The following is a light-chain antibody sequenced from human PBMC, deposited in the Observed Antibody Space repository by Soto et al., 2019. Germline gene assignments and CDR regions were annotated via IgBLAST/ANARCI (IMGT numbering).Light chain of an antibody. CDR1: RSDIGAYNY. CDR2: EVT. J-gene: IGLJ2*01. Sequence: QSALTQPPSASGSPGQSVTISCSGTRSDIGAYNYVSWYQQHPGKAPKLMIDEVTKRPPGVPGRFSASKSGNAASLTVSGLQAEDEAEYDCSSFAGNNSVLFGGGTKLTVL. V-gene: IGLV2-8*01. CDR3: SSFAGNNSVL.